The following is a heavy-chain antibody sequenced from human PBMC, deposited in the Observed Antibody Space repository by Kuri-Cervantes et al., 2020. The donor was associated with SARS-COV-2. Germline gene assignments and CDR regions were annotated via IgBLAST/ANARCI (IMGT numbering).Heavy chain of an antibody. Sequence: GESLKISCAASGFTFGIYNMNWVRQAPGKGLEWVAYISSTASIKHYGDSVKGRFTISRDNAKNLLYLQMNSLKTEDTAVYYCASELMYYFDYWGQGTLVTVSS. CDR1: GFTFGIYN. D-gene: IGHD3-10*02. J-gene: IGHJ4*02. CDR3: ASELMYYFDY. CDR2: ISSTASIK. V-gene: IGHV3-48*01.